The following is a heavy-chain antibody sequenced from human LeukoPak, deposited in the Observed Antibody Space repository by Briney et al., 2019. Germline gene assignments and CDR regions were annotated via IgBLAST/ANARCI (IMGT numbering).Heavy chain of an antibody. CDR3: AKHSGSPYKASDY. CDR2: ISASGGST. Sequence: PGGSLRLSCAASGFTFTSYAVSWVRQPPGKGLEWVSGISASGGSTYYADSVKGRFTIPRDNSKNMLYLQMNSLRADDTAVYYCAKHSGSPYKASDYWGQGTLVTVSS. V-gene: IGHV3-23*01. CDR1: GFTFTSYA. J-gene: IGHJ4*02. D-gene: IGHD3-10*01.